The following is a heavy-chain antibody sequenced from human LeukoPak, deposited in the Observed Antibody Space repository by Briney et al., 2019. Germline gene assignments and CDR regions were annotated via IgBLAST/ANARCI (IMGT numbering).Heavy chain of an antibody. CDR2: FDPEDGET. CDR3: ARGRYCSSTSCYYLDP. J-gene: IGHJ5*02. V-gene: IGHV1-24*01. Sequence: ASVKVSCKVSGYTLTELSMHWVRQAPGKGLEWMGGFDPEDGETIYAQKFQGRVTMTRNTSISTAYMELSSLRSEDTAVYYCARGRYCSSTSCYYLDPWGQGTLVTVSS. CDR1: GYTLTELS. D-gene: IGHD2-2*01.